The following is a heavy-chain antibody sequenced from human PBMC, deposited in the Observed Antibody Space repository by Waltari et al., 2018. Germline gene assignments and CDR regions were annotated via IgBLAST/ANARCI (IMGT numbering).Heavy chain of an antibody. V-gene: IGHV3-23*01. CDR3: ATPFYNWDDPLHS. CDR2: ISVSDGT. CDR1: AFTFTNSA. Sequence: EVQLLESGGDLVQPGGSLRLSCAASAFTFTNSAINGFRLAPGTGLGWVSAISVSDGTYYADSVKGRFTISRDTSKNTVYLQMNGLRAEDTAVYYCATPFYNWDDPLHSWGQGTLVTVSS. J-gene: IGHJ4*02. D-gene: IGHD1-20*01.